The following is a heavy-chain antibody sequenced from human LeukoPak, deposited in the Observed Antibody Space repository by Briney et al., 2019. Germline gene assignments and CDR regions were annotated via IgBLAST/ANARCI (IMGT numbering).Heavy chain of an antibody. D-gene: IGHD1-7*01. CDR3: ARDLGNCGSDY. Sequence: PGGSLRLSCAASGFTFSTYWMSWVRQAPGKGLEWVSYISGSGATIYYADSVKGRFTISRENAKNSLYLQMNSLRSEDTAVYYCARDLGNCGSDYWGQGILVTVSS. J-gene: IGHJ4*02. CDR2: ISGSGATI. V-gene: IGHV3-48*04. CDR1: GFTFSTYW.